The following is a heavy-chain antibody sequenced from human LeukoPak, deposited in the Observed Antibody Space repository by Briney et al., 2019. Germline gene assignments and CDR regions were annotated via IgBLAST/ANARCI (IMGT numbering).Heavy chain of an antibody. CDR3: AFIEYSSSDWYFDL. J-gene: IGHJ2*01. D-gene: IGHD6-6*01. CDR1: GYTFTGYY. V-gene: IGHV1-2*02. CDR2: INPNSGGT. Sequence: GASVKVSCKASGYTFTGYYTHWVRQAPGQGLEWMGWINPNSGGTNYAQKFQGRVTMTRDTSISTAYMELSRLRSDDTAVYYCAFIEYSSSDWYFDLWGRGTLVTVSS.